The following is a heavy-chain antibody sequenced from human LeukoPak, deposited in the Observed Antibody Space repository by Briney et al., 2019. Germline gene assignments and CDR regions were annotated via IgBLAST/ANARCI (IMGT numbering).Heavy chain of an antibody. Sequence: PGGSLRLSCAASGFTFSSYAMHWVRQAPGKGLEYVSAISSNGGSTYYANFVKGRFTISSDNSKNTLYPQMGSLRAEDIAVYYCAREVSSGSYYGYWGQGTLVNVSS. CDR2: ISSNGGST. D-gene: IGHD1-26*01. CDR3: AREVSSGSYYGY. CDR1: GFTFSSYA. V-gene: IGHV3-64*01. J-gene: IGHJ4*02.